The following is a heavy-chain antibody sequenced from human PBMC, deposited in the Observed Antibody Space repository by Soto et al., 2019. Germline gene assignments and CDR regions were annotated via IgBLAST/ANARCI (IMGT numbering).Heavy chain of an antibody. CDR3: ARAPDYSSGLTIDY. D-gene: IGHD6-19*01. CDR1: GGSISSRDYY. Sequence: SETLSLTCTVSGGSISSRDYYWSWIRQPPGKGLEWIGYLYYSGTTYYNPSLKSRVTISVDTSKNQFSLKLSSVTAADTAVYYCARAPDYSSGLTIDYWGQGTLVTVSS. CDR2: LYYSGTT. V-gene: IGHV4-30-4*01. J-gene: IGHJ4*02.